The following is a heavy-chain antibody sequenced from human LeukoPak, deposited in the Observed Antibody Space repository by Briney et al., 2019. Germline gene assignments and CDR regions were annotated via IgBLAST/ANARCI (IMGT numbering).Heavy chain of an antibody. CDR2: INWNGGST. Sequence: GGSLRLSCAASGFTFDDYGMSWVRQAPGKGLEWVSGINWNGGSTVYADSVKGRFTISRDNAKNSLYLQMNSLRAEDTALYYCARGGRYSSSWIDNWFDPWGQGTLVTVSS. D-gene: IGHD6-13*01. J-gene: IGHJ5*02. CDR3: ARGGRYSSSWIDNWFDP. CDR1: GFTFDDYG. V-gene: IGHV3-20*04.